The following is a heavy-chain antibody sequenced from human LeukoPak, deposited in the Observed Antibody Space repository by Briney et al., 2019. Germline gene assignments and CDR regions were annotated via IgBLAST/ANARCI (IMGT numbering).Heavy chain of an antibody. J-gene: IGHJ4*02. D-gene: IGHD2-15*01. CDR1: GGSISSSSYY. Sequence: SETLSLTCTVSGGSISSSSYYWGWIRQPPGKGLEWIGSIYYSGSTYYNPSLKSRVTISVDTSKNQFSLKLSSVTAADTAVYYCAGLCSGGSCYSQYFEDYWGQGTLVTVSS. CDR2: IYYSGST. V-gene: IGHV4-39*07. CDR3: AGLCSGGSCYSQYFEDY.